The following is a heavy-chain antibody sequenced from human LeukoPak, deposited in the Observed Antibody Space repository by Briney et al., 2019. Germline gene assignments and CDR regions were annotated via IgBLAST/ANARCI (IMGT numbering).Heavy chain of an antibody. CDR3: AVAGTGYFDS. Sequence: GGSLRLSCAASGFTFSSYWMHWVRQAPAKRLVWVSRINSDGSYTSYADSVKGRFTISRDNAKNTLYLQMNSLRAEDTAVYYCAVAGTGYFDSWGQGTLVTVSS. CDR1: GFTFSSYW. V-gene: IGHV3-74*01. D-gene: IGHD6-19*01. CDR2: INSDGSYT. J-gene: IGHJ4*02.